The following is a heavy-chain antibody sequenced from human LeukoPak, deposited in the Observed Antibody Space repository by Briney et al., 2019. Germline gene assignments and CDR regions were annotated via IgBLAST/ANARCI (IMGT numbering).Heavy chain of an antibody. V-gene: IGHV4-61*01. CDR3: ARAGYYSDSSGNFDS. D-gene: IGHD3-22*01. CDR2: IHDSGST. Sequence: PSETLSLTCIVSGGSISSGSISCCYWSWIRQPPGKGLEWIGYIHDSGSTNYSPSLKGRVNISFDTSKTQVSLKLSSLTAADSAVYFCARAGYYSDSSGNFDSWGQGTLVTVSS. CDR1: GGSISSGSISCCY. J-gene: IGHJ4*02.